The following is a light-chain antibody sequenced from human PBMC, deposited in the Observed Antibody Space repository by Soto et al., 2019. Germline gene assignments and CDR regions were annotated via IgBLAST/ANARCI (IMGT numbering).Light chain of an antibody. CDR3: QTWDTGIQV. CDR2: LNSDGSH. Sequence: QPVLTQSPSASASLGASVKLTCTLSSGHSSYAIAWHQQQPEKGPRYLMKLNSDGSHNKGDGIPDRFSGSSSGAERYLTISSLQSEDEADYYCQTWDTGIQVFGGGTTLTVL. J-gene: IGLJ2*01. V-gene: IGLV4-69*01. CDR1: SGHSSYA.